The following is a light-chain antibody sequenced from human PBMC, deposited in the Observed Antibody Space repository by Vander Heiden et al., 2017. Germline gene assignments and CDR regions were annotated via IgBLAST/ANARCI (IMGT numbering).Light chain of an antibody. CDR2: DNN. V-gene: IGLV1-51*01. CDR1: SSNIGNNY. Sequence: QSVLTQPPSVSAAPGQKVTISCSGSSSNIGNNYVSWYQQLPGTAPKLLSYDNNKRPSGIPDRFSGSKSGTSATLGITGLQTGDEADYYCGTWDSSLSAYVFGTGTKV. J-gene: IGLJ1*01. CDR3: GTWDSSLSAYV.